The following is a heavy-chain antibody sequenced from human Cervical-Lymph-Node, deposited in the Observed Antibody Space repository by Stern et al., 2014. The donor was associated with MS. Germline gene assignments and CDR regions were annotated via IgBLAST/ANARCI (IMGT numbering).Heavy chain of an antibody. CDR3: AREWGGGLAS. V-gene: IGHV3-74*03. Sequence: EMQLVESGGGLVQPGGSLRLSCAASGFTVSNSYMQWVRQAPGKGLVWVSRVVGDGTTTSYADSVKGRFAISRDSAKNTLYLQMNNLRAEDTAVYYCAREWGGGLASWGQGTLVTVSP. CDR1: GFTVSNSY. D-gene: IGHD3-16*01. CDR2: VVGDGTTT. J-gene: IGHJ4*02.